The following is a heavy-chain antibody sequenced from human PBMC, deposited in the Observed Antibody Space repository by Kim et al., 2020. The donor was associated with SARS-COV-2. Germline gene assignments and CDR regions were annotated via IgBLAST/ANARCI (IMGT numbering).Heavy chain of an antibody. Sequence: GGSLRLSCAASGFSFIDYTMSWVRQPPGKVLEWVSSVTSSGVSTFYADSVKGRFTISRDNARNTVSLQMHSLGVEDTAVYFCARGGVTNRFDSWSQGILV. J-gene: IGHJ4*02. CDR2: VTSSGVST. CDR3: ARGGVTNRFDS. CDR1: GFSFIDYT. D-gene: IGHD3-10*01. V-gene: IGHV3-23*01.